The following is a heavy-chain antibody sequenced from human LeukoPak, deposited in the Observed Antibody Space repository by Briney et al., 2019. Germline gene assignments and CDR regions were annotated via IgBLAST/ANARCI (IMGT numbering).Heavy chain of an antibody. Sequence: TGGSLRLSCAASGFTFSSYSMNWVRQAPGKGLEWVSCITRSSIYIYYADSVKGRFTISRDNAKNSLYLQMNSLRAEDTAVYYCARTNYYDSSGPDAFDIWGQGTMVTVSS. V-gene: IGHV3-21*01. CDR3: ARTNYYDSSGPDAFDI. J-gene: IGHJ3*02. D-gene: IGHD3-22*01. CDR2: ITRSSIYI. CDR1: GFTFSSYS.